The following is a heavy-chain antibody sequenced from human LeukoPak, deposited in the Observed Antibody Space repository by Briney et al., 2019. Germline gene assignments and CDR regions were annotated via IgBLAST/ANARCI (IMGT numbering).Heavy chain of an antibody. CDR3: ATSLGPLTEY. D-gene: IGHD7-27*01. J-gene: IGHJ4*02. CDR1: GFTFSSYW. V-gene: IGHV3-74*01. Sequence: PGGSLRLSCAASGFTFSSYWMHWVRQAPGTGLVWVSRVNPDGSDTDYADSVKGRFTISRDNAKNTLYLQMNSLRAEDTAVYYCATSLGPLTEYWGQGTLVTVSS. CDR2: VNPDGSDT.